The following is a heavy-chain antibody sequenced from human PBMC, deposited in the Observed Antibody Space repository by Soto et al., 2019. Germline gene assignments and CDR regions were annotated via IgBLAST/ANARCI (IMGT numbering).Heavy chain of an antibody. CDR3: ARDHENGFGDSVPAGFDY. V-gene: IGHV3-33*01. CDR1: GFIFGRFG. J-gene: IGHJ4*02. Sequence: QVQLVESGGGVVQPGRSLKLSCAASGFIFGRFGMHWVRQPPGKGLEWVAVIWNDGSNKLYADSVQGRFTISRDNSKNTLYLEMDSLRAEDTAVYYCARDHENGFGDSVPAGFDYWGQGTLVTVSS. CDR2: IWNDGSNK. D-gene: IGHD2-21*02.